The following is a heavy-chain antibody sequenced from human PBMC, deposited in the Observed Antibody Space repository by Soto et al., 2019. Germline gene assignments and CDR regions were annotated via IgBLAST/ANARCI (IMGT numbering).Heavy chain of an antibody. D-gene: IGHD6-13*01. J-gene: IGHJ4*02. Sequence: SETLSLTCAVSGDSISSNNWWNWVRQSPGKGLEWIGEIYHSGSTYYNPSLKSRVTISIDMSKSQFSLKLSSVTAADTAVYYCASRYSYSWDSYFNYWGQGTLVT. V-gene: IGHV4-4*02. CDR2: IYHSGST. CDR1: GDSISSNNW. CDR3: ASRYSYSWDSYFNY.